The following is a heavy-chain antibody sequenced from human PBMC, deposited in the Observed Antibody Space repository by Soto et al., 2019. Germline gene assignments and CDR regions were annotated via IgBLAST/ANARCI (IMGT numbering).Heavy chain of an antibody. D-gene: IGHD4-4*01. V-gene: IGHV3-33*01. CDR1: GFTFSSYG. Sequence: GGSLRLSCAASGFTFSSYGMHWVRQAPGKGLEWVAVIWYDGSNKYYADSVKGRFTISRDNSKNTLYLQMNSLRAEDTAVYYCARDFLSSVTENYYYYYYMDVWGKGTTVTVSS. CDR2: IWYDGSNK. CDR3: ARDFLSSVTENYYYYYYMDV. J-gene: IGHJ6*03.